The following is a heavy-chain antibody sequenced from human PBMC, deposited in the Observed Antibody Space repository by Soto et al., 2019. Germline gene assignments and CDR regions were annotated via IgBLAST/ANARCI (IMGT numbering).Heavy chain of an antibody. CDR2: IYYSGST. D-gene: IGHD3-10*01. Sequence: PSETLSLTCAVSGGSISSYYWSWIRQPPGKRLEWIGHIYYSGSTKYNPSLEGRVTISVDTSKNQVVLTMTNMDPVDTATYYCARQGWFGESPFDYWGQGTLVTVSS. J-gene: IGHJ4*02. CDR1: GGSISSYY. V-gene: IGHV4-59*13. CDR3: ARQGWFGESPFDY.